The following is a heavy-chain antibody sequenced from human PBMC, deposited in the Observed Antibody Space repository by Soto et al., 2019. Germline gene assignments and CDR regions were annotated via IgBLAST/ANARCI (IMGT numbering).Heavy chain of an antibody. D-gene: IGHD2-15*01. J-gene: IGHJ4*02. Sequence: GGSLRLSCTTSGFTFGDYALSWVRQAPGKGLEWVGFIRRNAYGGTTDYAASVKGRFTISRDDSKSIAYLQMNSLRPEDTAVYYCVKDRWIDYWGQGTLVTVSS. CDR3: VKDRWIDY. V-gene: IGHV3-49*04. CDR2: IRRNAYGGTT. CDR1: GFTFGDYA.